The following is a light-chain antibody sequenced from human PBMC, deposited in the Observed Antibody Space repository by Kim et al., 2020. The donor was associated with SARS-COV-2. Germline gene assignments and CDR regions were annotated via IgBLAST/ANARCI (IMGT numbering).Light chain of an antibody. J-gene: IGLJ3*02. CDR1: SSNIGSNT. Sequence: GQRVTSSCSGSSSNIGSNTVNWYQQVSGTAPKLLIYGNNQRPSGVPDRFSGFKSGTSASLAISGLHSEDEADYYCAGWDDSLNGWVFGGGTQLTVL. V-gene: IGLV1-44*01. CDR2: GNN. CDR3: AGWDDSLNGWV.